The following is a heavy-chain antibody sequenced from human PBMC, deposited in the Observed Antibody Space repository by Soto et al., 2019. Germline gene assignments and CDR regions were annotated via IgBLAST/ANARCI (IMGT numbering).Heavy chain of an antibody. CDR1: GGSISSYY. D-gene: IGHD6-6*01. CDR3: ARDISSSGGMDV. CDR2: IYYSGRT. V-gene: IGHV4-59*01. Sequence: QVQLQESGPGLVKPSETLSLTCTVSGGSISSYYWRWIRQPPGKGLEWIGYIYYSGRTNYNPSLKSRVTISVDTSKNQFALKVSSVTAADTAVYCCARDISSSGGMDVWGQGTTVTVSS. J-gene: IGHJ6*02.